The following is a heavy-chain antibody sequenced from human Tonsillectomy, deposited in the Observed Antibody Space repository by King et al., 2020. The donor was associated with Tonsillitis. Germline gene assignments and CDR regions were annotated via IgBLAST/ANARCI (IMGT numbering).Heavy chain of an antibody. CDR3: ARPRGGARFYWYFDL. J-gene: IGHJ2*01. V-gene: IGHV1-18*01. CDR2: ISVYNGNT. D-gene: IGHD3-10*01. Sequence: QLVQSGAEVKKPGASVKVSCKAAGYIFTSYGISWVRQAPGQGLEWMGWISVYNGNTNYAQKFQDRVTMTTDTSTSTAYMERGSLRSDHTAIYYCARPRGGARFYWYFDLWGPGTLVTVSS. CDR1: GYIFTSYG.